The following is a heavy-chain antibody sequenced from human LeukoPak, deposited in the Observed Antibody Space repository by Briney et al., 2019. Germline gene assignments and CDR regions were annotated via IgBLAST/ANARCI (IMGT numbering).Heavy chain of an antibody. CDR2: INHSGST. V-gene: IGHV4-34*01. D-gene: IGHD5-18*01. Sequence: PSETLSLTCAVYGGSFSGYYWSWIRQPPGEGLEWIGEINHSGSTNYNPSLKSRVTISVDTSKNQFSLKLSSVTAADTAVYYCARHGFKGYSYVAYYYYYMDVWGKGTTVTISS. CDR3: ARHGFKGYSYVAYYYYYMDV. J-gene: IGHJ6*03. CDR1: GGSFSGYY.